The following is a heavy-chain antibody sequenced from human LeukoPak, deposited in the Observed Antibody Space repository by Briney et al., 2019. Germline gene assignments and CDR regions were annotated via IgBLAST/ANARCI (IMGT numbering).Heavy chain of an antibody. D-gene: IGHD4-17*01. CDR2: LYYSGST. Sequence: PSETLSLTCTVSGGSISSGNFYWGWIRQPPGKGLEWIGSLYYSGSTYYKLSLKSRVTISVDTSKNQFSLKLGSVTAADTAVYYCARHVLTTVTDGFDYWGQGTLVTVSS. V-gene: IGHV4-39*01. CDR1: GGSISSGNFY. J-gene: IGHJ4*02. CDR3: ARHVLTTVTDGFDY.